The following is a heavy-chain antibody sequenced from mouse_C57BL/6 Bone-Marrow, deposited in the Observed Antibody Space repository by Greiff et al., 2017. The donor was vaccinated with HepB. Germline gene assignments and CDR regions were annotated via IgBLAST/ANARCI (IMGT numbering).Heavy chain of an antibody. CDR1: GFNIKDDY. Sequence: VQLQQSGAELVRPGASVKLSCTASGFNIKDDYMHWVKQRPEQGLEWIGWIDPENGDTEYASKFQGKATITADTSSNTAYLQLSSLTSEDTAVYYCTTNVGVCCDYWGQGTTLTVSS. CDR2: IDPENGDT. V-gene: IGHV14-4*01. J-gene: IGHJ2*01. CDR3: TTNVGVCCDY.